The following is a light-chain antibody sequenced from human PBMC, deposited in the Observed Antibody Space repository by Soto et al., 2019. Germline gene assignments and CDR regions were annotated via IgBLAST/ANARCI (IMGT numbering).Light chain of an antibody. V-gene: IGKV4-1*01. CDR3: QQYYSTPPA. CDR1: QSVLYSSNNKNY. CDR2: WAS. Sequence: DIVMTQSPDSLAVSLGERATINCKSSQSVLYSSNNKNYLAWYQQKPGQPPKLLIYWASTRESGVPDRFSGSGSGIHFTLTISSLQAEDVAVYYCQQYYSTPPAFGPGTKVDIK. J-gene: IGKJ3*01.